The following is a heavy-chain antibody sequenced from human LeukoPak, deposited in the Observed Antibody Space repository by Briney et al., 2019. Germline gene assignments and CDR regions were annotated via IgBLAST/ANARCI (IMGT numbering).Heavy chain of an antibody. CDR1: GYIFTSYW. CDR3: ARRQSSSWYDLDWFDP. D-gene: IGHD6-13*01. V-gene: IGHV5-51*01. Sequence: GESLQISCKGSGYIFTSYWIGWVRQLPGKGLEWMGIIYPGDSDTRYSPSFQGQVTISADESISTAYLQWSSLKASDTAMYYCARRQSSSWYDLDWFDPWGQGTLVTVSS. CDR2: IYPGDSDT. J-gene: IGHJ5*02.